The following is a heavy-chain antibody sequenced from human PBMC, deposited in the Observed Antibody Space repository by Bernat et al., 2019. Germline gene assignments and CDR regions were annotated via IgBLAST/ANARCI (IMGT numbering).Heavy chain of an antibody. D-gene: IGHD2-21*01. CDR3: AREGNQLLYTNALDI. CDR1: GFTFSSYS. V-gene: IGHV3-21*01. CDR2: ISSSSSHK. J-gene: IGHJ3*02. Sequence: EVQLVESGGGLVKPGGSLRLSCAASGFTFSSYSMNWVRQAQGKGLEWVPSISSSSSHKYHADSVKGRFTISRDNAKNSLYLQMNSLRVEDTAVYYCAREGNQLLYTNALDIWGQGTMVTVSS.